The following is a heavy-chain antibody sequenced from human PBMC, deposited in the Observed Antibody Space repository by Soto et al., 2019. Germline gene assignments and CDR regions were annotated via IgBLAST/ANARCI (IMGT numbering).Heavy chain of an antibody. D-gene: IGHD1-26*01. Sequence: SVKVSCKASGGTFSSYAISWVRQAPGQGLEWMGGIIPIFGTANYAQKFQGRVTITADEPTSTAYMELSSLRSEDTAVYYCARGYSGSYFPLDYWGQGTLVTVSS. CDR1: GGTFSSYA. J-gene: IGHJ4*02. CDR2: IIPIFGTA. CDR3: ARGYSGSYFPLDY. V-gene: IGHV1-69*13.